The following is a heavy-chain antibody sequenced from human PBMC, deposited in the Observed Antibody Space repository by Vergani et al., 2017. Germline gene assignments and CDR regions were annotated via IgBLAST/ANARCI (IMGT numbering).Heavy chain of an antibody. CDR2: IKQDGSEK. V-gene: IGHV3-7*01. D-gene: IGHD3-16*02. CDR1: GFTFSSYW. CDR3: ARDLTVWGSYRPYYFDY. Sequence: EVQLVESGGGLVQPGGSLRLSCAASGFTFSSYWMSWVRQAPGKGLVWVANIKQDGSEKYYVDSVKGRFTISRDNAKNALYLQMNSLRAEDTAVYYCARDLTVWGSYRPYYFDYWGQGTLVTVSS. J-gene: IGHJ4*02.